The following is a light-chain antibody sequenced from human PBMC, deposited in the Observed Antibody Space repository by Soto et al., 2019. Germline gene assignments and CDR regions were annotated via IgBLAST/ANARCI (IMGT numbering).Light chain of an antibody. J-gene: IGKJ1*01. Sequence: EIVMTQSPATLSVSPGERATLSCWASQSVSSNLAWYHQKPGQAPRLLIYGASTRATGVPARFSGSGSGTEFTLTISSLQSEDFAVYYCQHYNSYSEAFGQGTKVELK. CDR3: QHYNSYSEA. CDR2: GAS. CDR1: QSVSSN. V-gene: IGKV3-15*01.